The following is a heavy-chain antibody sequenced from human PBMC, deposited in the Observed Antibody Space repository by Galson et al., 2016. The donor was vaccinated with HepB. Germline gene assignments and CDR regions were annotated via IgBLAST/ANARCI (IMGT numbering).Heavy chain of an antibody. J-gene: IGHJ4*02. CDR2: ISSYNDNA. V-gene: IGHV1-18*01. CDR3: ARDTGVRYDF. Sequence: SVKVSCKASGYTFTSYGISWVRQAPGQGLEWLGTISSYNDNANYAEKLQGRVTMTTDRLTKTGYMELRSLRSDDTAVYYCARDTGVRYDFWGQGSRVTVSS. CDR1: GYTFTSYG. D-gene: IGHD1-14*01.